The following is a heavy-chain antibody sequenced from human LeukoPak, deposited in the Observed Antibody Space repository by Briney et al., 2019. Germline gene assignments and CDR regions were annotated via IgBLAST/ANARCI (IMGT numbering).Heavy chain of an antibody. J-gene: IGHJ4*02. Sequence: GGSLRLSCAASGFTFSSYEMNWVRQAPGKGLEWVSYISSSGSTIYYADSVKGRFTISRDNSKNTLYLQMNSLRAEDTAVYYCAKASTWAGGYWALDYWGQGTLVTVSS. CDR2: ISSSGSTI. D-gene: IGHD3-22*01. CDR3: AKASTWAGGYWALDY. V-gene: IGHV3-48*03. CDR1: GFTFSSYE.